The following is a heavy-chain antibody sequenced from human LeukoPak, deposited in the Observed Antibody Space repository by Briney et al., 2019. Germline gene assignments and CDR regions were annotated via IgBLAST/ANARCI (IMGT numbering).Heavy chain of an antibody. V-gene: IGHV4-59*08. CDR1: GGSMNAYY. D-gene: IGHD6-6*01. CDR2: IYYSGST. CDR3: ATIAGSSSF. J-gene: IGHJ4*02. Sequence: PSETLSLTCTVSGGSMNAYYWTWFRQPPGKGLEWIGYIYYSGSTNCNPSLKSRLTISVDTSNNQFSLRLSSVTAADTAVYYCATIAGSSSFWGQGTLVTVSS.